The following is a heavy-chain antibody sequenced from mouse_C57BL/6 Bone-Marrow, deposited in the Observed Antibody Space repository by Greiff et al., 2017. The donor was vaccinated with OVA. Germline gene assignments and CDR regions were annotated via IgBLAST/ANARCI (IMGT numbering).Heavy chain of an antibody. D-gene: IGHD2-4*01. Sequence: VKLQQPGAELVKPGASVKVSCKASGYTFTSYWMHWVKQRPGQGLEWIGRIHPSDSDTNYNQKFKDKATFTVDTSSRPAYMQLRRLPSEDSAVYYFAIGAYDYDVFAYWGQGTLVTVSA. CDR3: AIGAYDYDVFAY. J-gene: IGHJ3*01. V-gene: IGHV1-74*01. CDR1: GYTFTSYW. CDR2: IHPSDSDT.